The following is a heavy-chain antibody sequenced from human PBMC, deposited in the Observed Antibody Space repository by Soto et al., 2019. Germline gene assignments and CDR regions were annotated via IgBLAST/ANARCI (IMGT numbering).Heavy chain of an antibody. V-gene: IGHV3-11*06. CDR1: GFTFSDYY. CDR3: ASRGVTTRWFDP. D-gene: IGHD4-17*01. Sequence: PGGSLRLSCAASGFTFSDYYMSWIRQAPGKGLEWVSYISSSSSYTNYADSVKGRFTISRDNAKNSLYLQMNSLRAEDTAVYYCASRGVTTRWFDPWGQGTLVTVSS. CDR2: ISSSSSYT. J-gene: IGHJ5*02.